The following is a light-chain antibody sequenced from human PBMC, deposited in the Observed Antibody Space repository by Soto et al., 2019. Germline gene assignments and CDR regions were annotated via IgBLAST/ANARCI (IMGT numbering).Light chain of an antibody. J-gene: IGKJ2*01. Sequence: DIQMTQSPSTLSASVGDRVTITCRASQSISTYLAWFQLKPGKAPGLLIYRASSLESGVPSRFSGSGSGTEITVTISNLQPDDFATYYCQQYDSYPYTFGQGTKLEIK. CDR2: RAS. CDR1: QSISTY. CDR3: QQYDSYPYT. V-gene: IGKV1-5*03.